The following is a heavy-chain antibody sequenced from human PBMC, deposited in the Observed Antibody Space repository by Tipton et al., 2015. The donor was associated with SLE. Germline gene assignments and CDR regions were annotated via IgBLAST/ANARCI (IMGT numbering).Heavy chain of an antibody. J-gene: IGHJ4*02. Sequence: GSLRLSCAASGFSFSDSYMSWIRQAPGKGLEWVSYITSSSRYTDYADSVKGRFTISRDNARNSLYLQMNSLRAEDTAVYYCAQGGWADYWGQGTLVTVSS. CDR1: GFSFSDSY. CDR3: AQGGWADY. V-gene: IGHV3-11*06. CDR2: ITSSSRYT. D-gene: IGHD6-19*01.